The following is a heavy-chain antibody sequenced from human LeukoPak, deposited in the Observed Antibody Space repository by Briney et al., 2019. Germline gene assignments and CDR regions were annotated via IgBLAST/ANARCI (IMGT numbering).Heavy chain of an antibody. V-gene: IGHV1-2*02. CDR2: INPNTGGT. CDR3: ARARVPIAVAGLYYFDY. Sequence: ASVKVSCKTSGYSFTGYYMHWVRQAPGQGLEWMGWINPNTGGTNYPQKFQGRVTMTRDTSSNSAYMDLTRLKSDDTAVYYCARARVPIAVAGLYYFDYWGQGALVAVSS. CDR1: GYSFTGYY. J-gene: IGHJ4*02. D-gene: IGHD6-19*01.